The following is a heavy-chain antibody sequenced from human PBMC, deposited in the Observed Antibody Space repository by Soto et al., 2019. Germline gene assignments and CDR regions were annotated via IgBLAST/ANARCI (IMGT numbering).Heavy chain of an antibody. CDR3: VGYPQFYS. CDR1: EISVSRNY. J-gene: IGHJ4*02. CDR2: IYSGGET. Sequence: EVQLLESGGGLIQSGGSLRLSCAVSEISVSRNYMSWVRQAPGKGLEWVSVIYSGGETHYADSVKGRFTISRDNSKNTLYIHMDSLRADDTAVYYCVGYPQFYSWGQGTLVTVSS. V-gene: IGHV3-53*01.